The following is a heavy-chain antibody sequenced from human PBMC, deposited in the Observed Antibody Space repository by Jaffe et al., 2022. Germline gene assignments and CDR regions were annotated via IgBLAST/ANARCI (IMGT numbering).Heavy chain of an antibody. Sequence: EVQVVESGGGLVQPGGSLRLSCVASGFRFSNYWMSWVRQAPGKGLEWVANIKQDGGERYFVDSVKGRFTISRDNAKNSLYLQMNSLRAEDTAVYYCARDFSRQTYSSTNWFDPWGQGTLV. CDR1: GFRFSNYW. CDR3: ARDFSRQTYSSTNWFDP. V-gene: IGHV3-7*01. D-gene: IGHD2-15*01. J-gene: IGHJ5*02. CDR2: IKQDGGER.